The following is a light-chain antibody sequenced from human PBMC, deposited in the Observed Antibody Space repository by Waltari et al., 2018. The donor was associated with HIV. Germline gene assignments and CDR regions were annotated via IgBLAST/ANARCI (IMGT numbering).Light chain of an antibody. V-gene: IGLV2-14*01. CDR3: SSYTSSSTLHWV. Sequence: QSALTQPASVSGSPGQSITISCTGTSSDVGGHNYVSWYQQHPGKAPQLMIYEVSNRPSGVSNRFSGSKSGNTASLTISGLQAEDEADYYCSSYTSSSTLHWVFGGGTKLTVL. CDR1: SSDVGGHNY. CDR2: EVS. J-gene: IGLJ3*02.